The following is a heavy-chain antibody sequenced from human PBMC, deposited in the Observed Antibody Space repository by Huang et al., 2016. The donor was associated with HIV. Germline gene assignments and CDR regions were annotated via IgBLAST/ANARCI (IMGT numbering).Heavy chain of an antibody. CDR1: GFTFSSYW. CDR2: INSDGSSS. J-gene: IGHJ4*02. V-gene: IGHV3-74*01. Sequence: EVQLVESGGGLVQPGGSLRLSCAASGFTFSSYWMHWVRQAPGKGLVWVARINSDGSSSGYADSVKCRFTISRDNAKNTLYLQMNSLRAEDTAVYYCVRDPRIQSWLNYFDYWGQGTLVSVFS. D-gene: IGHD3-22*01. CDR3: VRDPRIQSWLNYFDY.